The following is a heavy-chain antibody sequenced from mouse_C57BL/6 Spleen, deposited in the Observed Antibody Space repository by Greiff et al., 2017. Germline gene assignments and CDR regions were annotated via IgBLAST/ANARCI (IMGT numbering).Heavy chain of an antibody. Sequence: VQLQQSGAELVRPGTSVKVSCKASGYAFTNYLIEWVKQRPGQGLEWIGVINPGSGGTNYNEKFKGKATLTADKSSSTAYMQLSSLTSEDSAVYCGAGSGDYDPNEYIDVWGTGTTVTVSS. D-gene: IGHD2-4*01. CDR2: INPGSGGT. CDR1: GYAFTNYL. CDR3: AGSGDYDPNEYIDV. V-gene: IGHV1-54*01. J-gene: IGHJ1*03.